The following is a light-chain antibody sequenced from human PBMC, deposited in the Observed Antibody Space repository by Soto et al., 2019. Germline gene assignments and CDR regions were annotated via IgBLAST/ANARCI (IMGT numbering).Light chain of an antibody. Sequence: DIQMTQSPSTLSASVGDRVTITCRASQSISKWVAWYQQKPGKAPKILISDASSLESGVPSRFSGSGSRTEFTLTISSLQPDDFATYYCQQYDRYSYSFGQGTKLEIK. CDR3: QQYDRYSYS. CDR2: DAS. V-gene: IGKV1-5*01. CDR1: QSISKW. J-gene: IGKJ2*01.